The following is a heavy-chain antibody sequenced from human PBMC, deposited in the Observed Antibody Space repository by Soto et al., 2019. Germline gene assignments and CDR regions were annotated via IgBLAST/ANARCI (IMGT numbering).Heavy chain of an antibody. V-gene: IGHV1-3*04. J-gene: IGHJ5*02. CDR1: GYTFTSYT. D-gene: IGHD1-26*01. CDR3: ARVIVGATTNNWFDP. CDR2: INTDNGST. Sequence: ASVKVSCKASGYTFTSYTIHWMRQAPGQRLEWMGWINTDNGSTENSQKFPGRITITRDTSASTAYMELSSLRSEDTAVYYCARVIVGATTNNWFDPWGQGTLVTDSS.